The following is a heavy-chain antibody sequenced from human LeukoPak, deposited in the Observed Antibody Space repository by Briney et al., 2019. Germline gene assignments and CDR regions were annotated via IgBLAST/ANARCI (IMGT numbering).Heavy chain of an antibody. CDR1: GGSISSYY. D-gene: IGHD1-26*01. V-gene: IGHV4-59*01. J-gene: IGHJ4*02. CDR2: IYYSGST. Sequence: PSETLSLTCTVSGGSISSYYWSWIRQPPGKGLEWIGYIYYSGSTNYNPSLKSRVTISVDTSKNQFSLKLSSVTAADTAVYYCARDGSRDLGTRVFDYWGQGTLVTVSS. CDR3: ARDGSRDLGTRVFDY.